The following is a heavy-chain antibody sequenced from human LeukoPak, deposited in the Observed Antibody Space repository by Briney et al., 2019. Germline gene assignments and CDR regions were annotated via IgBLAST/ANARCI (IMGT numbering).Heavy chain of an antibody. CDR2: IIPIFGTA. CDR3: ARLVAATASWFDP. Sequence: SVKVSCKASGGTFSSYAISWVRQAPGQGLEWMGGIIPIFGTANYAQKFQGRVTITADESTSTAYMELSSLRSEDTAVYYCARLVAATASWFDPWGQGTLVTVSS. D-gene: IGHD2-15*01. J-gene: IGHJ5*02. CDR1: GGTFSSYA. V-gene: IGHV1-69*13.